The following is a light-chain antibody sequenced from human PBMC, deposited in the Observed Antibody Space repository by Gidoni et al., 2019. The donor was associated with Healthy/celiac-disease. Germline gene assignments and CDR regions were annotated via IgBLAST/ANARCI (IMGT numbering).Light chain of an antibody. J-gene: IGLJ2*01. CDR3: QSYDSSLSGSVV. V-gene: IGLV1-40*01. CDR1: SSNIGAGYD. CDR2: GNS. Sequence: QSVLTQPPSVSGAPGQRVTISCTGSSSNIGAGYDVHWYQPLPGTAPKLLIYGNSNRPSGAPDRFSGSKSGTSASLAITGLQAEDEADYYCQSYDSSLSGSVVFGGGTKLTVL.